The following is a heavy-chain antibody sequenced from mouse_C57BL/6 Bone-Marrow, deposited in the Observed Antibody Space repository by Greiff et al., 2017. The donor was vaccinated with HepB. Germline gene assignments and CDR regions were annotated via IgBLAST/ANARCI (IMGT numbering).Heavy chain of an antibody. D-gene: IGHD1-1*01. Sequence: QVQLQQSGAELARPGASVKMSCKASGYTFTSYTMHWVKQRTGQGLEWIGYINPSSGYTKYNQKFKDKATLTADKSSSTAYMQLSSLTYEDSAVYYCARSGYRAWFAYWGQGTLVTVSA. CDR1: GYTFTSYT. CDR3: ARSGYRAWFAY. J-gene: IGHJ3*01. V-gene: IGHV1-4*01. CDR2: INPSSGYT.